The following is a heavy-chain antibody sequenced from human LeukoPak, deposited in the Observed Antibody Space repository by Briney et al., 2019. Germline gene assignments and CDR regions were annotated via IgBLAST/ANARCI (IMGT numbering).Heavy chain of an antibody. CDR1: GYTFTSYG. V-gene: IGHV1-18*01. J-gene: IGHJ6*02. Sequence: GASVKVSCKASGYTFTSYGISWVRQAPGQGLEWMGWISAYNGNTNYAQELQGRVTMTTDTSTSTAYMELRSLRSDDTAVYYCARSYSSSWSYYYYYYGMDVWGQGTTVTVSS. CDR3: ARSYSSSWSYYYYYYGMDV. D-gene: IGHD6-13*01. CDR2: ISAYNGNT.